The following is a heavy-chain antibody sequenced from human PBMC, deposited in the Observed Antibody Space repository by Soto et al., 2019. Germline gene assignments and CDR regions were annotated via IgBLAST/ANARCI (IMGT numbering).Heavy chain of an antibody. D-gene: IGHD1-26*01. Sequence: ASVKVSCKASGYTFTGRYMDWVRQAPEQGPEWMGEIGPESGATRYAQKFQGRVTMARDTSITTVYMELKNLSPDDTAVYYCGRGRSGQIVVFYWGQGTPVTVSS. CDR1: GYTFTGRY. CDR2: IGPESGAT. J-gene: IGHJ4*02. CDR3: GRGRSGQIVVFY. V-gene: IGHV1-2*02.